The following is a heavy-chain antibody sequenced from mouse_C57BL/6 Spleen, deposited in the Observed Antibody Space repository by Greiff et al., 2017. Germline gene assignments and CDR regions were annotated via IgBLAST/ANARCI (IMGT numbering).Heavy chain of an antibody. CDR3: AREWSY. J-gene: IGHJ2*01. Sequence: VQLQQSVAELVRPGASVKLSCTASGFNFKNSYMNWVKQRPEQGLEWIGWIDPTNGNTKYDPKFQGKATVTADTSANTAYLQLSSLAAEDTAIYYYAREWSYWGQGTTVTVSS. V-gene: IGHV14-3*01. CDR1: GFNFKNSY. CDR2: IDPTNGNT. D-gene: IGHD1-3*01.